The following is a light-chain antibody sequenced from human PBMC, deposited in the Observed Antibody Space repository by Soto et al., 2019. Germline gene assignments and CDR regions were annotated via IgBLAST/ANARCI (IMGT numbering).Light chain of an antibody. J-gene: IGKJ2*01. CDR1: QSVSSSY. V-gene: IGKV3-20*01. Sequence: EIVLTQSPGTLSLSPGERATLSCRASQSVSSSYLAWYQQKPGQAPRLLIYGASSRATGIPDRFSGSGSGTDFTLTISSLEPADFAVYYCQQYGSSMYTFGQGTKLEIK. CDR3: QQYGSSMYT. CDR2: GAS.